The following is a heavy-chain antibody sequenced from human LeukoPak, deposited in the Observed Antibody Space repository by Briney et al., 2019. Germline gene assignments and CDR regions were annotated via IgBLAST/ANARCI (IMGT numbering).Heavy chain of an antibody. V-gene: IGHV3-7*01. J-gene: IGHJ2*01. Sequence: GGSLRLSCAASGFTFSGHWMNWVRQAPGKGLEWVANIKQDGGEKYYVDSVKGRFTISRDNAKNSLYLQMNSLRAEDTAVYYCARAGCGSGDSCYSDWYFDLWGRGTLVTVSS. D-gene: IGHD2-15*01. CDR2: IKQDGGEK. CDR3: ARAGCGSGDSCYSDWYFDL. CDR1: GFTFSGHW.